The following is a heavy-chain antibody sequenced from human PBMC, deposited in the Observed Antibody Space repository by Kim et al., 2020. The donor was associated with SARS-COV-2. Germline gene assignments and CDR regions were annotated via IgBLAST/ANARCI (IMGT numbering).Heavy chain of an antibody. D-gene: IGHD3-3*01. CDR2: ISGSGGST. J-gene: IGHJ3*02. V-gene: IGHV3-23*01. CDR1: GFTFSSYA. Sequence: GGSLRLSCAASGFTFSSYAMSWVRQAPGKGLEWVSAISGSGGSTYSADSVKGLFTISRDNSKNTLYLQMNSLRAEDTAVYYCARDYITIFGVVPTDAFDIWGQGTMVTVSS. CDR3: ARDYITIFGVVPTDAFDI.